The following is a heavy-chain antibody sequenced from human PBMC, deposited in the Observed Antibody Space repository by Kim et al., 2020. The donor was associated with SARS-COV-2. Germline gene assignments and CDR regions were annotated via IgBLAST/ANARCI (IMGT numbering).Heavy chain of an antibody. D-gene: IGHD1-26*01. J-gene: IGHJ4*02. Sequence: DYAVSVKSRITINPDTSKNQFSLQLNSVTPEDTAVYYCARNGDVIGGLDYWGQGTLVTVSS. CDR3: ARNGDVIGGLDY. V-gene: IGHV6-1*01.